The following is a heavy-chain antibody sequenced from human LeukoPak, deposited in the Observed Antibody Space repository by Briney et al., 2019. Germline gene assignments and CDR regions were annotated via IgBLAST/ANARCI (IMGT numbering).Heavy chain of an antibody. CDR2: HSGNS. CDR3: ATYYVGVGGRGH. V-gene: IGHV4-34*01. D-gene: IGHD3-16*01. Sequence: SETLSLTCAVYGGSFSGYYWSWIRQPPGKGLEWIGHSGNSDYKPSLKSRITISTDTSNNHFSLNLVSVTAADTAVYYCATYYVGVGGRGHWGPGTLVTVSS. CDR1: GGSFSGYY. J-gene: IGHJ4*02.